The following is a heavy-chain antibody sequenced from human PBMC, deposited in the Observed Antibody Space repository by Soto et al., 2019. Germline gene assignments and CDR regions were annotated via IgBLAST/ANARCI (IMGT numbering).Heavy chain of an antibody. Sequence: QVDLVQSGAEVKNPGASVPISCKASGSAITRYYIHWVRQAPGRGLEWMGIINPGGGSASYAQKFQDRGTIDKDTSSGTVYMDLRSLRTEDTAVYYCARDTSGWSLNGLDVWGQGTTVNVSS. CDR3: ARDTSGWSLNGLDV. CDR2: INPGGGSA. V-gene: IGHV1-46*01. CDR1: GSAITRYY. J-gene: IGHJ6*02. D-gene: IGHD6-19*01.